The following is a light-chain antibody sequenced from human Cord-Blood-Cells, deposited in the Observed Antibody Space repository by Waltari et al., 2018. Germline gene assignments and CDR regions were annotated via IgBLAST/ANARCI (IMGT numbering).Light chain of an antibody. CDR1: SSDVGGYNY. V-gene: IGLV2-11*01. CDR3: CSYAGSYTLV. CDR2: DVS. J-gene: IGLJ3*02. Sequence: QSALTQPRSVSGSPGQPVPISCTGTSSDVGGYNYVPWYQPHPGKAPKLMIYDVSKRPSWVPDRFSGSKSGNTASLTISGLQAEDEADYYCCSYAGSYTLVFGGGTKLTVL.